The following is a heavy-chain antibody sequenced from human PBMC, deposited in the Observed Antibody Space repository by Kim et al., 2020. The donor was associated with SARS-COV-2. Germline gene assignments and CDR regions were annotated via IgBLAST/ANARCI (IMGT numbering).Heavy chain of an antibody. V-gene: IGHV1-3*01. J-gene: IGHJ5*02. Sequence: ASVKVSCKASGYTFTSYAMHWVRQAPGQRLEWMGWINAGNGNTKYSQKFQGRVTITRDTSASTTYLELSSLRSEDTAVYYCAGGGSGYGSGFDPWAQGTLVPVPS. CDR3: AGGGSGYGSGFDP. D-gene: IGHD3-10*01. CDR1: GYTFTSYA. CDR2: INAGNGNT.